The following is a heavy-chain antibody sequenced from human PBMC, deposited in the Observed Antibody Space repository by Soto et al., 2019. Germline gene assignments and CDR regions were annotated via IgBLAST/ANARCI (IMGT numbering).Heavy chain of an antibody. J-gene: IGHJ4*02. V-gene: IGHV1-18*01. CDR2: IYPYNGNT. Sequence: QVQLVQSGAEVRKPGASVKVSCKSSGYTFINHGIFWVRQAPGQGLEWMAWIYPYNGNTNDAQKFLGRVTLTTDTSTSTAYMDLRSLTSDDTAIYYCARDLNGAAGGGYWVQGTLVTVSS. D-gene: IGHD6-13*01. CDR3: ARDLNGAAGGGY. CDR1: GYTFINHG.